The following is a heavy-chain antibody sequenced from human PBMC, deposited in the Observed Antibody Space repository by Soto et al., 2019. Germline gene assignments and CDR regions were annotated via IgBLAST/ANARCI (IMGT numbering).Heavy chain of an antibody. J-gene: IGHJ4*02. CDR2: ISGRGGGT. D-gene: IGHD3-22*01. CDR1: GFTFSSDS. V-gene: IGHV3-23*01. CDR3: AKEGSSGFYYFDY. Sequence: GGSLRLSCAGSGFTFSSDSMTWVRQAPGKGLEWVSTISGRGGGTYYADSVKGRFTISRDNSKNTLYLLMNSLRADDTALYFCAKEGSSGFYYFDYWGQGTLVTVSS.